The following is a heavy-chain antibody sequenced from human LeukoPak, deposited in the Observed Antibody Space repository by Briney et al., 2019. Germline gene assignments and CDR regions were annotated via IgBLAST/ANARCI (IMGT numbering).Heavy chain of an antibody. Sequence: GGSLRLSCAASGFTFSSYAMSWVRQAPGKGLEWVSAISGSGGSTYYAASVNGRFTISRDNSKNTLYLQMNSLRAEDTAVYYCAKGVSGSYAGRLDYWGQGTLVTVSS. D-gene: IGHD1-26*01. J-gene: IGHJ4*02. CDR3: AKGVSGSYAGRLDY. V-gene: IGHV3-23*01. CDR2: ISGSGGST. CDR1: GFTFSSYA.